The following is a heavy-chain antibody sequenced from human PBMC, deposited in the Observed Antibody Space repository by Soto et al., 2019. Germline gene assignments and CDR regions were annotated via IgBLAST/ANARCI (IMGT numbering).Heavy chain of an antibody. CDR3: TRGLSSPSATGI. V-gene: IGHV4-39*01. J-gene: IGHJ4*02. CDR2: IHNSGST. D-gene: IGHD6-6*01. Sequence: QPQLQESGPGLVKPSETLSLTCTVSGGSVTSCCNYWAWVRQPPGKGREWIGSIHNSGSTSYNPYLKSRVTTSVDTPKNQCSLNLTSVTAADTAVYYCTRGLSSPSATGIWGQGTLVTVSS. CDR1: GGSVTSCCNY.